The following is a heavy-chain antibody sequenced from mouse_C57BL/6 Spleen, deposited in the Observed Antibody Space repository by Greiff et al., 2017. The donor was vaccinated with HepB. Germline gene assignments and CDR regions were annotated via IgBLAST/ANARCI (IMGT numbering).Heavy chain of an antibody. Sequence: EVQLVESGPGLVKPSQSLSLTCSVTGYSITSGYYWNWIRQFPGNKLEWMGYISYDGSNNYNPSLKNRISITRDTSKNQFFLKLNSVTTEDTATYYCARIYEAMDYWGQGTSVTVSS. V-gene: IGHV3-6*01. J-gene: IGHJ4*01. CDR2: ISYDGSN. CDR1: GYSITSGYY. D-gene: IGHD2-3*01. CDR3: ARIYEAMDY.